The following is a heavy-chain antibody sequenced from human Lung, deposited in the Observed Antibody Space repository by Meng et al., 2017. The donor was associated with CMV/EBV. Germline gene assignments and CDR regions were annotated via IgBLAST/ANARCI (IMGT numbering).Heavy chain of an antibody. CDR1: GFTVSSNY. CDR3: ARAMVATYYGMGV. CDR2: IYRGGST. V-gene: IGHV3-53*01. D-gene: IGHD5-12*01. J-gene: IGHJ6*02. Sequence: ESXKISXAASGFTVSSNYMSWVRQAPGKGLEWVSVIYRGGSTYYADSVKGRFTISRDNSKNTLYLQMNSLRAEDTAVYYCARAMVATYYGMGVWGRGTTVAVAS.